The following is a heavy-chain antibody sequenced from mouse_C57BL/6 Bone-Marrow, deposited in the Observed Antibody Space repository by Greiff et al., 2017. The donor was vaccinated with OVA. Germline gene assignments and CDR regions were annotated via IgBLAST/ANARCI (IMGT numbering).Heavy chain of an antibody. CDR2: IRNKANGYTT. CDR3: VSSYGSSSYFDY. J-gene: IGHJ2*01. D-gene: IGHD1-1*01. V-gene: IGHV7-3*01. Sequence: EVQVVESGGGLVQPGGSLSLSCAASGFTFTDYYMSWVRQPPGKALEWLGFIRNKANGYTTEYSASVKGRFTISRDNSQSILYLQMNALRAEDSATYYCVSSYGSSSYFDYWGQGTTLTVSS. CDR1: GFTFTDYY.